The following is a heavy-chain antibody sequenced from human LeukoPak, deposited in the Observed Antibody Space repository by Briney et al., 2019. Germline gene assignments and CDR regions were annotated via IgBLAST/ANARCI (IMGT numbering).Heavy chain of an antibody. CDR3: AKDRGIVVVVAAMGL. Sequence: TGGSLRLSCAASGFTFSSYGMHWVRQAPGKGLEWVSAISGSGGSTYYADSVKGRFTISRDNSKNTLYLQMNSLRAEDTAVYYCAKDRGIVVVVAAMGLWGQGTLVTVSS. V-gene: IGHV3-23*01. CDR2: ISGSGGST. J-gene: IGHJ4*02. D-gene: IGHD2-15*01. CDR1: GFTFSSYG.